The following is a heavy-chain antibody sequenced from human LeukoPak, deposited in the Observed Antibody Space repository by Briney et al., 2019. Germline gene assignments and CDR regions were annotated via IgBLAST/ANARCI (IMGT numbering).Heavy chain of an antibody. J-gene: IGHJ3*02. V-gene: IGHV4-34*01. CDR3: ASEYYYDSSGYSRHAFDI. Sequence: SETLSLTCAVYSGSFSGYYWSWIRQPPGKGLEWIGEINHSGSTNYNPSLKSRVTISVDTSKNQFSLKLSSVTAADTAMYYCASEYYYDSSGYSRHAFDIWGQGTMVTVSS. CDR2: INHSGST. D-gene: IGHD3-22*01. CDR1: SGSFSGYY.